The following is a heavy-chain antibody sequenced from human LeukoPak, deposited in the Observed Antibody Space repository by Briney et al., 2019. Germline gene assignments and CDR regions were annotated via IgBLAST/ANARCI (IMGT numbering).Heavy chain of an antibody. Sequence: PTGSVKVSCKISGYPFTKWEINWVRQAAGQGGEWLGWVHPDNGNTYYAQRLRGRGTMSRDSSTTTAYMELSGLRSNDTAVYFCATGPRNDPWGQGTLVTVSS. J-gene: IGHJ5*02. CDR2: VHPDNGNT. V-gene: IGHV1-8*01. CDR3: ATGPRNDP. D-gene: IGHD1-14*01. CDR1: GYPFTKWE.